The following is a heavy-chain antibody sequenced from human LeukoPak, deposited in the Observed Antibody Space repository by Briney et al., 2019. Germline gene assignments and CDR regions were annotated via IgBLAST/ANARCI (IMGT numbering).Heavy chain of an antibody. CDR3: ARRRYYDSSGYLD. Sequence: SETLSLTCTVFGDSVSRSDSYWDWIRQPPGKGLEWIGTIYYSGRTYYSPSLKSRVTISVDTSNNQFPLNLSSVTAADTALYFCARRRYYDSSGYLDWGQGTLVTVSS. D-gene: IGHD3-22*01. CDR1: GDSVSRSDSY. CDR2: IYYSGRT. V-gene: IGHV4-39*01. J-gene: IGHJ1*01.